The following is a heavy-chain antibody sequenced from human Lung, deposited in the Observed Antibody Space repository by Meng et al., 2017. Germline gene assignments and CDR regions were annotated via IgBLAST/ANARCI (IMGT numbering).Heavy chain of an antibody. D-gene: IGHD6-25*01. J-gene: IGHJ4*02. V-gene: IGHV1-2*06. CDR3: ARDEDISAAGKLFGDY. Sequence: QGQLVQSGRAVKKPGASVQVSCQPSGYNFTDYVIHWVRRAPGQGLEWMGRINPKSGDTHYAQKFQARVTMTGDTSISTAYMELSGLRADDTAMYYCARDEDISAAGKLFGDYWGQGTLVTVSS. CDR1: GYNFTDYV. CDR2: INPKSGDT.